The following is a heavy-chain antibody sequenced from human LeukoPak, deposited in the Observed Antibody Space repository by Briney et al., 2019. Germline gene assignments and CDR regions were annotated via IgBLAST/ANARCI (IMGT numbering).Heavy chain of an antibody. CDR2: FDPEDGEK. Sequence: ASVKVSCKVSGHTLTELPMHWVRQAPGKGLQWMGGFDPEDGEKIYAQKFQGRITMTEDTSTDTAYMELSSLTYEDTAVSSCATPSFFGVVISAFHFWGQGTKVTVSS. CDR1: GHTLTELP. J-gene: IGHJ3*01. V-gene: IGHV1-24*01. CDR3: ATPSFFGVVISAFHF. D-gene: IGHD3-3*01.